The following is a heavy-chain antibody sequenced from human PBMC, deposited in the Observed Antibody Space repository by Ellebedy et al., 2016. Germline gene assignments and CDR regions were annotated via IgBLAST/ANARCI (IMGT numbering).Heavy chain of an antibody. V-gene: IGHV4-34*01. Sequence: SETLSLTXGVYGGSFSGVYWSWIRQPPGKGLEWIGEINHSGNANYNPSLRSRVTISVDTSKTQFSLKLSSVTAADTAVYYCARVPAWFLDLYYMDVWGKGTTVTVSS. CDR3: ARVPAWFLDLYYMDV. CDR1: GGSFSGVY. D-gene: IGHD3-22*01. J-gene: IGHJ6*03. CDR2: INHSGNA.